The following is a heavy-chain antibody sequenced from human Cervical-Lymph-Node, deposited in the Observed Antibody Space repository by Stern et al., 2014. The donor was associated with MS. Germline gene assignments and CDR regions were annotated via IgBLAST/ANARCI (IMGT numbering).Heavy chain of an antibody. CDR1: GGSVSDSHYH. D-gene: IGHD5-12*01. J-gene: IGHJ4*02. Sequence: QVQLQESGPRLVRPSETLSLECSVSGGSVSDSHYHWAWIRQPPGKGLEWIATIYFSGRTSYNPSLTSRVALSVDTSQKPFSLSRPSVTATDTATYYCARHERYGGFYNFHVWGQGLLVIVSS. CDR2: IYFSGRT. V-gene: IGHV4-39*01. CDR3: ARHERYGGFYNFHV.